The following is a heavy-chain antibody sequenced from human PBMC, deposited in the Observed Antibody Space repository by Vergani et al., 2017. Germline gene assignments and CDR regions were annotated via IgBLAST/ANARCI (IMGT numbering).Heavy chain of an antibody. CDR1: GYSFTNYW. Sequence: EVQLVQSGAEVKKPGESLKISCQISGYSFTNYWIGWVRQMPGKGLEWMGIIHPADSDTRYRPSFQGQVTISVDKSISPAYLQRSSLRASDSAMYYCARLYGRDSSGSKYFDYWGQGTLVTVSS. CDR2: IHPADSDT. CDR3: ARLYGRDSSGSKYFDY. D-gene: IGHD3-22*01. J-gene: IGHJ4*02. V-gene: IGHV5-51*01.